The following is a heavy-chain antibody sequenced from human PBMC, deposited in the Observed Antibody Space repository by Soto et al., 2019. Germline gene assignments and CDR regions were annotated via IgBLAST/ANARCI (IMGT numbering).Heavy chain of an antibody. CDR2: IYPGDSDT. Sequence: GESLKISCDGSGYSFTIYCIGLVLQMPGKGLEWMWIIYPGDSDTRYSPSFQGQVTISADKSISTAYLQWSSLKASDTAMYYCARSSYYYDSSGYYPYYYYGMDVWGQGTTVTVSS. V-gene: IGHV5-51*01. CDR3: ARSSYYYDSSGYYPYYYYGMDV. D-gene: IGHD3-22*01. CDR1: GYSFTIYC. J-gene: IGHJ6*02.